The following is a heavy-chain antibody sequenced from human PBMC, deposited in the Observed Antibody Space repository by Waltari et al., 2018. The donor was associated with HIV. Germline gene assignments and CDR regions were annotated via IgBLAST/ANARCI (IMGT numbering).Heavy chain of an antibody. CDR2: ISGSGGST. CDR1: GFTFSSYA. CDR3: AGHVYLSGYSKYYFDY. Sequence: EVQLVESGGGLVQPGGSLRLSCAASGFTFSSYAMSWVRQAPGKGLEWVSGISGSGGSTYYADSVKGRFTISRDNSKNTLYLQMNSLRAEDTAVYYCAGHVYLSGYSKYYFDYWGQGTLVTVSS. J-gene: IGHJ4*02. D-gene: IGHD6-13*01. V-gene: IGHV3-23*04.